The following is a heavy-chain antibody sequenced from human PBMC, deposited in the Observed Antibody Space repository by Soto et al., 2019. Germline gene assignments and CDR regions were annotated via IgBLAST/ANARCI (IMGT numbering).Heavy chain of an antibody. V-gene: IGHV1-2*06. CDR2: INPNSGAT. CDR1: GYTFTGYF. Sequence: GASVKVSCKASGYTFTGYFIHWLRHAPGQGLEWMGRINPNSGATNYARKFQDRVTMTRDTSINTAYMELSSLRSDETAIYYCENIPHTPDWFDTWGQGTLVTVSS. J-gene: IGHJ5*02. D-gene: IGHD2-2*02. CDR3: ENIPHTPDWFDT.